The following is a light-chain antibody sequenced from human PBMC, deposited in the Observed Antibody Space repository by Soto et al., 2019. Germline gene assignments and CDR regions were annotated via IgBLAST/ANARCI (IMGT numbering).Light chain of an antibody. Sequence: QYARTQPASVSGSPGQSITISCTGTSSDVGDYNFVSWYQQHPGKAPKLMIYEVSHRPSGVSNRFSGSKSGNTASLTISGLQADDEADYYCNSYTSSNTLYVFGTGTKVTVL. CDR1: SSDVGDYNF. V-gene: IGLV2-14*01. CDR3: NSYTSSNTLYV. J-gene: IGLJ1*01. CDR2: EVS.